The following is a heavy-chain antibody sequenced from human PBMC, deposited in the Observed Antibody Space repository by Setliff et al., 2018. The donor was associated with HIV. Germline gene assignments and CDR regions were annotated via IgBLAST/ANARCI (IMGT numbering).Heavy chain of an antibody. CDR2: IYYSGST. CDR1: GGSINNYY. V-gene: IGHV4-59*01. CDR3: ATADKINSGTSLPFDCFDI. J-gene: IGHJ3*02. D-gene: IGHD3-10*01. Sequence: SETLSLTCTVSGGSINNYYWSWIRQPPGKGLEWIGYIYYSGSTNYNPSLQSRVTISLDTSKSQVSLKLNAVTAADTAVYYCATADKINSGTSLPFDCFDIWGQGTMVTVS.